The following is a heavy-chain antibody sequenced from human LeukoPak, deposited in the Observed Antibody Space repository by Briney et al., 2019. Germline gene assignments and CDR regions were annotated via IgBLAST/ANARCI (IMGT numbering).Heavy chain of an antibody. V-gene: IGHV1-8*03. CDR1: GYTFTGYY. CDR2: MNPNSANT. CDR3: ARALGAVAGPEDAFDI. D-gene: IGHD6-19*01. J-gene: IGHJ3*02. Sequence: GASVKVSCKASGYTFTGYYMHWVRQAPGQGLEYMGWMNPNSANTGYAQKFQGRVTITRNTSISTAYMELSSLTSEDTAVYFCARALGAVAGPEDAFDIWGQGTMVTVSS.